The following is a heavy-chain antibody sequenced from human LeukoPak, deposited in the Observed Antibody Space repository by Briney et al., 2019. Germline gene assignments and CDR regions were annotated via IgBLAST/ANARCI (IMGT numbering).Heavy chain of an antibody. D-gene: IGHD3-9*01. J-gene: IGHJ4*02. CDR3: AGRGIVTGYFDF. CDR2: IFHSGST. CDR1: GDSMTNSNFC. V-gene: IGHV4-39*01. Sequence: SETLSLTCTVSGDSMTNSNFCWGWIRQSPGKGLEWIGSIFHSGSTNYNPSLKSRVTISVDTSKNQFYLRVRSVTAAETALYYCAGRGIVTGYFDFWGRGTLVTVSS.